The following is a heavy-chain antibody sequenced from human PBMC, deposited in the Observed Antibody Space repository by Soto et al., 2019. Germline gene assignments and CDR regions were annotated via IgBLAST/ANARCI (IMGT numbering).Heavy chain of an antibody. CDR2: INHSGST. CDR3: ARGVSRYNWNVDY. D-gene: IGHD1-20*01. Sequence: LLQLRRPCPSPALSMVGPSVVTTGAGSASPPGKGLEWIGEINHSGSTNYNPSLKSRVTISVDTSKNQFSLKLSSVTAADTAVYYCARGVSRYNWNVDYWGQGTLVTVSS. J-gene: IGHJ4*02. V-gene: IGHV4-34*01. CDR1: VGPSVVTT.